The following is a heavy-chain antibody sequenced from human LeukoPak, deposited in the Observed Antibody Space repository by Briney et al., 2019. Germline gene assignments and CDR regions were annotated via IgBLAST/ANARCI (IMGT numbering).Heavy chain of an antibody. Sequence: PGGSLRLSCAASGFTFSNYWMHWVRQAPGKWLVWVSHINSDGSSTTYADSVKGRFTISRDNAKNTLYLQMNSLRDEDTAVYYCARCRAPTAMVDYWGQGTLVTVSS. D-gene: IGHD5-18*01. CDR2: INSDGSST. CDR3: ARCRAPTAMVDY. CDR1: GFTFSNYW. J-gene: IGHJ4*02. V-gene: IGHV3-74*01.